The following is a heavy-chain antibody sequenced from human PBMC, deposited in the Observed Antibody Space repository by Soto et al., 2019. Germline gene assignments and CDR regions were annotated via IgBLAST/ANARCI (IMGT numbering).Heavy chain of an antibody. CDR2: ISGSGGST. J-gene: IGHJ5*02. V-gene: IGHV3-23*01. Sequence: GSLRLSCAASGFTFSSYAMSWVRQAPGKGLEWVSAISGSGGSTYYADSVKGRFTISRDNSKNTLYLQMNSLRAEDTAVYYCAKYSYGSPASYNWFDPWGQGTLVTVSS. CDR1: GFTFSSYA. CDR3: AKYSYGSPASYNWFDP. D-gene: IGHD5-18*01.